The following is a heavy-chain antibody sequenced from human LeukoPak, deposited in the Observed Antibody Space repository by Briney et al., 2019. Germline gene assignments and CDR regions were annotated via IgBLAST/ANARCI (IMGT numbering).Heavy chain of an antibody. J-gene: IGHJ4*02. Sequence: SETLSLTCAVYGGSFTDYYWNWIRQPPGKGLEWIGEINHSGITHYNPSLKSRVTISVDTSKNQFSLKLSSVTAADTAVYYCARGHNPDTFDYWGQGTLVTVSS. D-gene: IGHD1-14*01. CDR3: ARGHNPDTFDY. CDR2: INHSGIT. CDR1: GGSFTDYY. V-gene: IGHV4-34*01.